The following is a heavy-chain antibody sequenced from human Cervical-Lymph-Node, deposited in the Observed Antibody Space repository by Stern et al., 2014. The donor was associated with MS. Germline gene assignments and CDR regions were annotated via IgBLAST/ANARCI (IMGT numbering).Heavy chain of an antibody. V-gene: IGHV3-11*01. Sequence: VQLVESGGDLVRPGGSLRISCAASGFSFSDDYMTWNRQVPGKGLGWVAYISSSGTKKEYADPVKGRVTISRDNAKKSLFLQMTSLRVEDTAVYYCSVLSRGSNLTPRGWGQGTRVTVSS. CDR2: ISSSGTKK. D-gene: IGHD3-16*01. J-gene: IGHJ4*02. CDR1: GFSFSDDY. CDR3: SVLSRGSNLTPRG.